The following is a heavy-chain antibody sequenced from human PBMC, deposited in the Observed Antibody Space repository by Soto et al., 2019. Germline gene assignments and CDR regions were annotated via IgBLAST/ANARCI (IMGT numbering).Heavy chain of an antibody. D-gene: IGHD3-16*01. J-gene: IGHJ6*02. CDR2: TYYRSKWIH. CDR3: AGVVWFRGMDV. CDR1: GYSVSSISAA. V-gene: IGHV6-1*01. Sequence: PSHTLSLTCDISGYSVSSISAAWNLIRQSPSRGLEWLGRTYYRSKWIHEYTVSMESRITINPDTSKNQFSLHIYSVTPEDTAVYYCAGVVWFRGMDVWGQGTPVTVSS.